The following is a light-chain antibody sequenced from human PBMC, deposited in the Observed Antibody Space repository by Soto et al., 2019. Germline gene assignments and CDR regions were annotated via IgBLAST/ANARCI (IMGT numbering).Light chain of an antibody. Sequence: QTVVTQEPSFSVSPGVTVTLTCGLTSGSVSTTYYPSWYQQTPGQAPRTLIYSKNILSSGVLDRFSGSILGNKAALTITGAQADDESDYHCMLYMGGGLVVFGGGTKLTVL. J-gene: IGLJ2*01. V-gene: IGLV8-61*01. CDR2: SKN. CDR1: SGSVSTTYY. CDR3: MLYMGGGLVV.